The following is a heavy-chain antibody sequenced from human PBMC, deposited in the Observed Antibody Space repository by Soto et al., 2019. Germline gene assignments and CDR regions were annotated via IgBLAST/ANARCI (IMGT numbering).Heavy chain of an antibody. CDR1: GYTFTSYG. V-gene: IGHV1-18*01. Sequence: ASVKVSCKDSGYTFTSYGISWVRQALGQGLEWMGWISAYNGNTNYAQKLQGRVTMTTDTSTSTAYMELRSLRSDDTAVYYCARISIALAHFDYWGQGTLVTVSS. CDR3: ARISIALAHFDY. J-gene: IGHJ4*02. CDR2: ISAYNGNT. D-gene: IGHD6-6*01.